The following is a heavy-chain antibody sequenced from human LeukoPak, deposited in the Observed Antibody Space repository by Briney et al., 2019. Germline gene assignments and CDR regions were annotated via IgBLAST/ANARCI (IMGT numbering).Heavy chain of an antibody. CDR1: GGSISSYY. D-gene: IGHD5-18*01. Sequence: SETLSLTCTVSGGSISSYYWSWIRQPPGKGLEWIGYIYYSGSTNYNPSVKSRGTISVDTSKNQFSLKLSSVTAADTAVYYCARGRRYSYAYEDYWGQGTLVTVSS. J-gene: IGHJ4*02. V-gene: IGHV4-59*01. CDR2: IYYSGST. CDR3: ARGRRYSYAYEDY.